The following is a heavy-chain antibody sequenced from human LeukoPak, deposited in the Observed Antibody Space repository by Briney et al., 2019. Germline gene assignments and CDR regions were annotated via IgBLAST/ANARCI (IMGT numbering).Heavy chain of an antibody. CDR3: ARAKDMTTVTAPGY. Sequence: ASVKVSCKASGYIFTDYYMHWVRQAPGQRLEWMGWINAGNGNTKYSQKFQGRVTITRDTSASTAYMELSSLRSEDTAVYYCARAKDMTTVTAPGYWGQGTLVTVSS. V-gene: IGHV1-3*01. CDR2: INAGNGNT. CDR1: GYIFTDYY. D-gene: IGHD4-17*01. J-gene: IGHJ4*02.